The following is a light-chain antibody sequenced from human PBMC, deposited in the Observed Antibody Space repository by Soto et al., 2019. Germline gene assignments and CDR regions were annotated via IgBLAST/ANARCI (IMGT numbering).Light chain of an antibody. Sequence: QSALTQPASVSGSPGQSITVSCTRTSSDVGKYNLVSWYQQHPGKAPKLMIYEATKRPSGVSNRFSGSKSANTASLTISGLQAEDEADYYCSSHAGRGTVVFGGGTKVTVL. CDR1: SSDVGKYNL. CDR3: SSHAGRGTVV. CDR2: EAT. J-gene: IGLJ2*01. V-gene: IGLV2-23*01.